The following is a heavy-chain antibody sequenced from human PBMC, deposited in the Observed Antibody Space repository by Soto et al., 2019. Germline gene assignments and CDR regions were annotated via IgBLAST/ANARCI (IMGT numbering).Heavy chain of an antibody. J-gene: IGHJ4*02. V-gene: IGHV4-30-4*01. CDR1: GGSISSGDYY. D-gene: IGHD3-22*01. CDR2: IYYSGST. CDR3: ARVRVDYYDSSGYYLFDY. Sequence: SETLSLTCTVSGGSISSGDYYWSWIRQPPGKGLEWIGYIYYSGSTYYNPSLKSRVTISVDTSKNQFSLKLSSVTAADTAVYYCARVRVDYYDSSGYYLFDYWGQGTPVTVSS.